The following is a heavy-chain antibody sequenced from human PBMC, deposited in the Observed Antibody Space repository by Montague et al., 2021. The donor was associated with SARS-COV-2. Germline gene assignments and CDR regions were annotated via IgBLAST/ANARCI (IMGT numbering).Heavy chain of an antibody. J-gene: IGHJ5*02. CDR2: IYYSGST. Sequence: SETLSLTCTVSGGSISSSSYYWGWIRQPPGKGLEWIGSIYYSGSTYYNPSLKSRVTISVDTSKNQFSLKLSSVTAADTAVYYCATSSYDSWSGYTQGDNWFDPWGQGTLVTVSS. V-gene: IGHV4-39*07. D-gene: IGHD3-3*01. CDR1: GGSISSSSYY. CDR3: ATSSYDSWSGYTQGDNWFDP.